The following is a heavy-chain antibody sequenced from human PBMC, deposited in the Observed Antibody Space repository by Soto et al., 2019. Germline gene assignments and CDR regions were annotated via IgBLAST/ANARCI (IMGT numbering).Heavy chain of an antibody. CDR2: IYSGGST. V-gene: IGHV3-53*01. Sequence: GGSLRLSCAASGFTVSSNYMSWVRQAPGKGLEWVSVIYSGGSTYYADSVKGRFTISRDNSKNTLYLQMNSLRAEDTAVYYCARGRRQLRYDAFDIWGQGTMVTVS. CDR3: ARGRRQLRYDAFDI. J-gene: IGHJ3*02. CDR1: GFTVSSNY. D-gene: IGHD3-9*01.